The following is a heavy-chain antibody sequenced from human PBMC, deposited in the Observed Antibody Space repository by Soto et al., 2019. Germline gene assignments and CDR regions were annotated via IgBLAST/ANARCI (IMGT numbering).Heavy chain of an antibody. D-gene: IGHD5-18*01. Sequence: QVQLVQSGAELKKPWASVNISCTASGFTFSDNLINWVRQVPGQGLEWMGWLNPDTGNTRYSETFQGRVTISRHPSASIAYLELRGLENEDKALYFCARDIQSVGPRANDAFEVWGQGTMITVSS. CDR2: LNPDTGNT. V-gene: IGHV1-3*01. CDR1: GFTFSDNL. J-gene: IGHJ3*01. CDR3: ARDIQSVGPRANDAFEV.